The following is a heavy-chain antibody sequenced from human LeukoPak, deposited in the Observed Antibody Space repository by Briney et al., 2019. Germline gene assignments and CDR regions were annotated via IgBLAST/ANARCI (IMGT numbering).Heavy chain of an antibody. V-gene: IGHV4-34*01. CDR1: GGSFSGYY. CDR3: ARRAASAIVYYYFYMDV. J-gene: IGHJ6*03. Sequence: SETLSLTCAVHGGSFSGYYWSWIRQPPGKGLEWIGEINHSGSTNYNPSLKSRVTISVDTSKNQFSLKLSSVTAADTAVYYCARRAASAIVYYYFYMDVWGKGTTVTVSS. D-gene: IGHD2-2*02. CDR2: INHSGST.